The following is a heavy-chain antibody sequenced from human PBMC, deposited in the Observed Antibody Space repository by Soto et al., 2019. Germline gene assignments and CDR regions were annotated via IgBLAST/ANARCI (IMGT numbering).Heavy chain of an antibody. D-gene: IGHD1-26*01. CDR1: GFTFSSYG. CDR3: AKGVDSGSIFDY. J-gene: IGHJ4*02. V-gene: IGHV3-30*18. CDR2: ISYDGSNK. Sequence: LRLSCAASGFTFSSYGMHWVRQAPGKGLEWVAVISYDGSNKYYADSVKGRFTISRDNSKNTLYLQMNSLRAEDTAVYYCAKGVDSGSIFDYWGQGTLVTVSS.